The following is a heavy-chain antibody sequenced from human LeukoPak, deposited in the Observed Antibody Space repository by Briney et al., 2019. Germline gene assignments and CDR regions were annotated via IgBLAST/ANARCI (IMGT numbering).Heavy chain of an antibody. CDR3: ARSSSSGVWVDY. Sequence: ASVTVSCKASGYTFTGYYMHGVRQAPGQGLEWMGRINPNRGGTNYAQKFQGRVTMTRDTSISTAYMELSRLRSDDTAVYYCARSSSSGVWVDYWGQGTLVTVSS. V-gene: IGHV1-2*06. D-gene: IGHD6-6*01. J-gene: IGHJ4*02. CDR1: GYTFTGYY. CDR2: INPNRGGT.